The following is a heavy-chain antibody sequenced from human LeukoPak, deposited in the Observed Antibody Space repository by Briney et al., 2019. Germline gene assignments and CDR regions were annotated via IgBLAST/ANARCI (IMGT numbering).Heavy chain of an antibody. V-gene: IGHV5-51*01. CDR2: IYPGDSAT. D-gene: IGHD3-10*01. Sequence: GESLKISCKGSGYIFTSNWIGWVRQMSGKGLEWMGIIYPGDSATRYSPSFQGQVTISVDKSITTAYLQWSSLKASDTAMYYCARHAQGVYPSNFDYWGQGTLVAVSS. CDR3: ARHAQGVYPSNFDY. CDR1: GYIFTSNW. J-gene: IGHJ4*02.